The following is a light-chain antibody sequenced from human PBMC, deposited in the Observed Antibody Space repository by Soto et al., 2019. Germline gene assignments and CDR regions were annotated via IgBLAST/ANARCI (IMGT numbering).Light chain of an antibody. CDR3: QQRFSGYS. Sequence: IVLSQTPATLSLSPGEGDTLSCRASQSVYSYLAWYQQKPGQPPRLLIYDATNRPTGTPARFSGSGSGTHFTLPILSLEPEEFAGYYCQQRFSGYSFGQGTNLEIK. CDR1: QSVYSY. CDR2: DAT. V-gene: IGKV3-11*01. J-gene: IGKJ2*03.